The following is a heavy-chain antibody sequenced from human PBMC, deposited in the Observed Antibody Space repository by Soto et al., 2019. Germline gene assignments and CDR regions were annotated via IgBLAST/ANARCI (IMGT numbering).Heavy chain of an antibody. V-gene: IGHV4-30-2*01. J-gene: IGHJ4*02. Sequence: QLQLQESGSGLVKPSQTLSLTCAVSGGSISSGDYSWNWIRQPPGKGLEWIGYIYFGGSTYYNPSLQSRVTMSVDRSRNQFSLKLNSVTAADTAVYYCARXXXXFXTSGPVDYWGQGTLVTVSS. CDR3: ARXXXXFXTSGPVDY. D-gene: IGHD6-25*01. CDR1: GGSISSGDYS. CDR2: IYFGGST.